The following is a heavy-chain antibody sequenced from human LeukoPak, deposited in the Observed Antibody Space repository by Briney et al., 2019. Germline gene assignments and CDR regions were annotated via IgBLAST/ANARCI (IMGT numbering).Heavy chain of an antibody. D-gene: IGHD6-13*01. V-gene: IGHV1-18*01. CDR1: GYTFTSYG. CDR3: ARVYWGSSSWPYYYYMDV. Sequence: ASVKVSCKASGYTFTSYGISWVRQAPGQGLEWMGWISAYNGNTNYAQKLQGRVTMTTDTSTSTAYMELRSLRSDDTAVYYCARVYWGSSSWPYYYYMDVWGKGTTVTVSS. J-gene: IGHJ6*03. CDR2: ISAYNGNT.